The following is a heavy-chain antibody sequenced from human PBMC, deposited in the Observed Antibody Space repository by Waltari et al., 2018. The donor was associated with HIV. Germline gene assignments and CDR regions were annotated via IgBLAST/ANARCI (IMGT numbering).Heavy chain of an antibody. CDR3: AAAVAEGWLDP. Sequence: QVQLASSGGGVVQPGRDRSHPCAASGAPFTNYGMHWFRQSPAKGLEWVAVIWYDGTTKYYGDSVKGRFTISRDNSRKTLYLQMNSLRAEDTAVYFCAAAVAEGWLDPWGQGALVTVSS. D-gene: IGHD6-19*01. V-gene: IGHV3-33*01. CDR2: IWYDGTTK. CDR1: GAPFTNYG. J-gene: IGHJ5*02.